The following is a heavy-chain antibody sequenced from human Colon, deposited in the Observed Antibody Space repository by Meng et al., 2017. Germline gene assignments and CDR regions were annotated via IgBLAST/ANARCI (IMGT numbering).Heavy chain of an antibody. Sequence: QVHLVESGAEVKKPGASVKVSCKASGYTFINYAMHWVRQAPGQRLEWMGWIHTGDGNTKYSQKFQGRVTISRDTSASTVYMELSSLRSEDTAFYYCARDQGRSVATNRYNWFDPWGQGTLVTVSS. J-gene: IGHJ5*02. CDR2: IHTGDGNT. CDR3: ARDQGRSVATNRYNWFDP. D-gene: IGHD6-19*01. CDR1: GYTFINYA. V-gene: IGHV1-3*04.